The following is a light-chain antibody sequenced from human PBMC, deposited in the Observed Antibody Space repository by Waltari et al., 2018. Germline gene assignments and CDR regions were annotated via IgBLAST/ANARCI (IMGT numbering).Light chain of an antibody. J-gene: IGLJ1*01. CDR2: DVS. V-gene: IGLV2-11*01. Sequence: QSALTQPRSVSGSPGQSVTISCPGTSSDGGGYKHVPWYQQQPRKAPQLMIYDVSKRPSGVPVRFSGSKSGNTASLTISGLQAEDEADYYCCSYAGSSYVFGTGTKVTVL. CDR1: SSDGGGYKH. CDR3: CSYAGSSYV.